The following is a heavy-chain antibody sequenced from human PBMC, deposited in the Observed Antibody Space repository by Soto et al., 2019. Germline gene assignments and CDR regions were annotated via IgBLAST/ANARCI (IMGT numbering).Heavy chain of an antibody. CDR2: IIPILGIA. V-gene: IGHV1-69*04. J-gene: IGHJ4*02. Sequence: SVKVSCKASGGTFSSYTISWVRQAPGQGLEWMGRIIPILGIANYAQKFQGRVTITADKSTSTAYMELSSLRSEDTAVYYCARESDPDYYGSGSYYDYWGQGTLVTVSS. CDR1: GGTFSSYT. D-gene: IGHD3-10*01. CDR3: ARESDPDYYGSGSYYDY.